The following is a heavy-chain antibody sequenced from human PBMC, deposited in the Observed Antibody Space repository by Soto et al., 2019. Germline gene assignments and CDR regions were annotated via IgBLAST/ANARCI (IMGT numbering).Heavy chain of an antibody. Sequence: GGSLRLSCAASGFTFSSYGMHWVRQAPGKGLEWVAVISYDGSNKYYADSVKGRFTISRDNSKNTLYLQMNSLRAEDTAVYYCAKSANYYDSSGYYWDYWGQGTLVPVSS. J-gene: IGHJ4*02. D-gene: IGHD3-22*01. CDR3: AKSANYYDSSGYYWDY. CDR1: GFTFSSYG. CDR2: ISYDGSNK. V-gene: IGHV3-30*18.